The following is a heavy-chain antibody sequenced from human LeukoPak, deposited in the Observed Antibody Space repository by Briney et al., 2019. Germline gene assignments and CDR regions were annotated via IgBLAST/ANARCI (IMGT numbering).Heavy chain of an antibody. CDR3: ARLDHYRGAFDI. V-gene: IGHV3-30*04. D-gene: IGHD4-11*01. Sequence: GGSLRLSCAASGFTFSSYAMHWVRQAPGKGLEWVAVISYDGSNKYYADSVKGRFTISRDNSKNTLYLQMNSLRAEDTAVYYCARLDHYRGAFDIWGQGTMVTVSS. CDR2: ISYDGSNK. CDR1: GFTFSSYA. J-gene: IGHJ3*02.